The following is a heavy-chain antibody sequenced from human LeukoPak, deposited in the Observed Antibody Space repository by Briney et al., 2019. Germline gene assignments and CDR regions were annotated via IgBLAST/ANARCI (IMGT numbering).Heavy chain of an antibody. CDR2: INPNSGGT. CDR1: GYTFSSYG. Sequence: ASVKVSCKASGYTFSSYGISWVRQAPGQGLEWMGWINPNSGGTNYAQKFQGRVTMTRDTSISTAYMELSRLRSDDTAVYYCARASPLWFGELLSPPYYYYGMDVWGQGTTVTVSS. J-gene: IGHJ6*02. V-gene: IGHV1-2*02. CDR3: ARASPLWFGELLSPPYYYYGMDV. D-gene: IGHD3-10*01.